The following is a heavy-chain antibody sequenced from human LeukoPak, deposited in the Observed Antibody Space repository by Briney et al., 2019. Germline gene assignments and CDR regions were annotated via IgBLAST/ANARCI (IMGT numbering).Heavy chain of an antibody. CDR1: GFTFSSYA. V-gene: IGHV3-23*01. D-gene: IGHD6-13*01. J-gene: IGHJ5*02. Sequence: PGGSLRLSCAASGFTFSSYAMSWVRQAPGKGLEWVSAISGSGGSTYYADSVKGRFTISRDNSKNTLYLQMNSLRAEDTAVYYCARGGSSSWYIGGWFDPWGQGTLVTVSS. CDR2: ISGSGGST. CDR3: ARGGSSSWYIGGWFDP.